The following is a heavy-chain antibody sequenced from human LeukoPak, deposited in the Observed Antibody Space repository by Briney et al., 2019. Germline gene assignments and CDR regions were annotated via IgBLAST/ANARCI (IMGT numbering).Heavy chain of an antibody. CDR2: NSGSGTAT. D-gene: IGHD3-10*01. V-gene: IGHV3-23*01. Sequence: GGSLRLSWPASGFILSRHALSWVRQAPGKGLEWVTLNSGSGTATYYADSVKGRFTISRDNAKNSLYQQMNSLRAEVTAVYYCARTQRGLLLWFGGGWFDPWGQGTLVTVSS. J-gene: IGHJ5*02. CDR1: GFILSRHA. CDR3: ARTQRGLLLWFGGGWFDP.